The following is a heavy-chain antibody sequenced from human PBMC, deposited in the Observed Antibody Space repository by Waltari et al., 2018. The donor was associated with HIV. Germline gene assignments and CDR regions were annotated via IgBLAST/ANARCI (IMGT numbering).Heavy chain of an antibody. CDR1: GYSFINYW. D-gene: IGHD2-15*01. CDR3: ARSSPRTPTDY. V-gene: IGHV5-51*03. CDR2: IYTVDSDT. Sequence: VHLVQSGAEVKKPGESLKISCKGSGYSFINYWISGVRQKPGKGLECMGIIYTVDSDTIYSPSFQGQVTIAADKSITTAYLQWSSLKASDTAMYYCARSSPRTPTDYWGQGTLVTVSS. J-gene: IGHJ4*02.